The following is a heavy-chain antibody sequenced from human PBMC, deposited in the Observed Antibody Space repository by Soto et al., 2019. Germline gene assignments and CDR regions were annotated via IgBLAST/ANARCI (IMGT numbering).Heavy chain of an antibody. Sequence: EVQLVESGGGLIQPGGSLRLSCAVSGFTVSNNYMSWVRQAPGKGLEGVSVIYSGGYTAYGDSVKGRFTISRDNSKNTLFLKKNCRGADAPAVFYRAPHPGGGGYWGQGTLVTVSS. J-gene: IGHJ4*02. CDR2: IYSGGYT. D-gene: IGHD3-10*01. V-gene: IGHV3-53*01. CDR1: GFTVSNNY. CDR3: APHPGGGGY.